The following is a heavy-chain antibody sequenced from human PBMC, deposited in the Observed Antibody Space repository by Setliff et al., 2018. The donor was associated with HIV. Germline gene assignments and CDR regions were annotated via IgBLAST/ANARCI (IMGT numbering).Heavy chain of an antibody. Sequence: SETLSLTCTVSGGSISSGFYYWNWIRQHPGKGLEWIGYIYYSGSTNYNPPLKGRVTISADTSENQLSLKLSSLTAADTAVYYCARIEGYAYGSNWFDPWGQGTLVTVSS. CDR2: IYYSGST. D-gene: IGHD3-16*01. V-gene: IGHV4-61*01. J-gene: IGHJ5*02. CDR3: ARIEGYAYGSNWFDP. CDR1: GGSISSGFYY.